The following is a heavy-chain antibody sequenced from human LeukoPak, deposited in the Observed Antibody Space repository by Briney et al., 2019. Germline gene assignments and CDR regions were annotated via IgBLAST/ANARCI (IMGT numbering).Heavy chain of an antibody. D-gene: IGHD3-3*01. Sequence: ASVKVSCKASGYTFTGYYMHWVRQAPGQGLEWMGWISPYTGNTNYAQKFQGRVTITADKSTSTAYMELSSLRSEDTAVYYCARDLSADFWSGYYTNWFDPWGQGTLVTVSS. V-gene: IGHV1-2*02. CDR1: GYTFTGYY. CDR3: ARDLSADFWSGYYTNWFDP. CDR2: ISPYTGNT. J-gene: IGHJ5*02.